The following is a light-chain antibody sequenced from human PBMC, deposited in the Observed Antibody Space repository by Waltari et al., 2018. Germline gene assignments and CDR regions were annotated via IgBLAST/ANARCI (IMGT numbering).Light chain of an antibody. V-gene: IGLV8-61*01. CDR2: KAN. J-gene: IGLJ3*02. CDR1: SGSPSTTSY. Sequence: QTLVTKEPSLSVSPGGTVTLPCSLSSGSPSTTSYATWYQPTPGQAPRTLVYKANARSSGVPDRFSGSILGNTAALTITGAQADDESDYYCALYMGSGIWVFGGGTRLTVL. CDR3: ALYMGSGIWV.